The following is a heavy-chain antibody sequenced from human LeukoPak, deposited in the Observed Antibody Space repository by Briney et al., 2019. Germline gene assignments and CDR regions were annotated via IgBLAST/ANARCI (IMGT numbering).Heavy chain of an antibody. V-gene: IGHV1-2*02. J-gene: IGHJ4*02. D-gene: IGHD2-2*01. CDR1: GYTFTLYY. CDR2: INPNSGGT. Sequence: ASVKVSYKASGYTFTLYYMHWVRQAPGQGLEWMGWINPNSGGTNYAQKFQGRVTMTRDTSISTAYMELSRLRSDDTAVYYCARGTEDIVVVPAAMGIFDYWGQGTLVTVSS. CDR3: ARGTEDIVVVPAAMGIFDY.